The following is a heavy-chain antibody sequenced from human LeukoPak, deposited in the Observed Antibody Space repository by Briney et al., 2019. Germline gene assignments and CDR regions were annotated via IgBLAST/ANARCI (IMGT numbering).Heavy chain of an antibody. V-gene: IGHV4-59*08. D-gene: IGHD3-16*01. CDR1: GGSISSYY. CDR2: IYYSGST. CDR3: ARHSYVWDAFDI. J-gene: IGHJ3*02. Sequence: SETLSLTCTVSGGSISSYYGSWIRQPPGKGLEWIGYIYYSGSTNYTPSLKSRVTISVDTSKNQFSLKLSSVTAADTAMYYYARHSYVWDAFDIWGQGTMVTVSS.